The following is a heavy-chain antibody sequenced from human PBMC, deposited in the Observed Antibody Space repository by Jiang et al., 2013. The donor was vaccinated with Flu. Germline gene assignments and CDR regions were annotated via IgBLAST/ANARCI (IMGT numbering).Heavy chain of an antibody. Sequence: VQLLESGGSLVKPGGSLRLSCAASGFSFSAHYMTWIRQAPGKGLECVSYISPGGDIRNYADSVKGRFTISRDNAKNSLFLQMDSLRAEDTAVYYCSTDPRLLDYWGQGTLVSVSS. J-gene: IGHJ4*02. CDR1: GFSFSAHY. CDR2: ISPGGDIR. V-gene: IGHV3-11*01. CDR3: STDPRLLDY.